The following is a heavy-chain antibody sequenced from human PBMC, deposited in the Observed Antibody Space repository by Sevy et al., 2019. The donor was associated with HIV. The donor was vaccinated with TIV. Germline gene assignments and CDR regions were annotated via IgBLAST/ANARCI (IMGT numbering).Heavy chain of an antibody. J-gene: IGHJ4*02. CDR1: GFTFSRYW. CDR2: INSDGSST. D-gene: IGHD3-22*01. V-gene: IGHV3-74*01. CDR3: ARYYYDSSGIDY. Sequence: GGSLRLSCTASGFTFSRYWMHWVRQAPGKGLVWVSRINSDGSSTRYADSVKGRFTISRDNAKNTLYLQMNSLRAEDTAVYYCARYYYDSSGIDYWGQGTLVTVSS.